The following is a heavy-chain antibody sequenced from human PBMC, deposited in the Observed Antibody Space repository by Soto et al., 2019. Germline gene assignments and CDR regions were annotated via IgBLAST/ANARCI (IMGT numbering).Heavy chain of an antibody. CDR1: GGSISSSSYY. V-gene: IGHV4-39*01. J-gene: IGHJ6*02. Sequence: QLQLQESGPGLVKPSETLSLTCTFSGGSISSSSYYWGWIRQPPGKGLEWIGSIYYSGYTYNNPSLKRRVTISVDTSKNQFSLKLSSVTAADTAVYYCARHNGPLYVGYYYDMDVWGQGTTVTVSS. CDR3: ARHNGPLYVGYYYDMDV. CDR2: IYYSGYT. D-gene: IGHD3-16*01.